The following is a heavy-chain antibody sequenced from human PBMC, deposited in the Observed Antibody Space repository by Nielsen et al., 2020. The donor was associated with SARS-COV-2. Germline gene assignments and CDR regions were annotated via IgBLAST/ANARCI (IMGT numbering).Heavy chain of an antibody. D-gene: IGHD5-18*01. CDR3: ARDGLDTAMAPSY. CDR2: IIPIFGTA. V-gene: IGHV1-69*13. J-gene: IGHJ4*02. CDR1: GGTFSSYA. Sequence: SVKVSCKASGGTFSSYAISWVRRAPGQGLEWMGGIIPIFGTANYAQKFQGRVTNTADESTSTAYMELSSLRSEDTAVYYCARDGLDTAMAPSYWGQGTLVTVSS.